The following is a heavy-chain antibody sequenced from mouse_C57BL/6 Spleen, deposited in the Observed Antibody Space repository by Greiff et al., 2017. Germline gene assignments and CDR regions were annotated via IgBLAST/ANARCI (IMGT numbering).Heavy chain of an antibody. CDR3: ATYFSNLAWFAY. J-gene: IGHJ3*01. CDR1: GYTFTSYW. CDR2: IDPSDSYT. Sequence: VQLQQPGAELVRPGTSVKLSCKASGYTFTSYWMHWVKQRPGQGLEWIGVIDPSDSYTNYNQKFKGKATLTVDTSSSTAYMQLSSLTSEDSAVYYCATYFSNLAWFAYWGQRTLVTVSA. D-gene: IGHD2-5*01. V-gene: IGHV1-59*01.